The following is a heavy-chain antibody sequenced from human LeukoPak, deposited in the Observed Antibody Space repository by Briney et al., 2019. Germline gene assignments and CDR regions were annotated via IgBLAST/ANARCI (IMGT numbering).Heavy chain of an antibody. J-gene: IGHJ4*02. Sequence: SSVKVSCKASGGTFSSYAISWVRQAPGQGLEWMGGIIPIFGTANYAQKFQGRVTLTADESTSTAYMELSSLRSEDTAVYYCARGGYSSGLLDYWGQGTLVTVSS. D-gene: IGHD6-19*01. V-gene: IGHV1-69*01. CDR1: GGTFSSYA. CDR2: IIPIFGTA. CDR3: ARGGYSSGLLDY.